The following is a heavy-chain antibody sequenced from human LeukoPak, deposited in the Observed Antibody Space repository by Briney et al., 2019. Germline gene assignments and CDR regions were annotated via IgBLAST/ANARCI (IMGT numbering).Heavy chain of an antibody. CDR1: GFTVSSNY. Sequence: PGGSLRLSCAASGFTVSSNYMSWVRQAPGKGLEWVAIIYSDRSTYYPESVKGRFTISRDDSKNTVLLQMDSLRAEDTAIYYCARDSAFSSYSYWGQGALVTVSS. V-gene: IGHV3-53*01. CDR3: ARDSAFSSYSY. CDR2: IYSDRST. D-gene: IGHD2-15*01. J-gene: IGHJ4*02.